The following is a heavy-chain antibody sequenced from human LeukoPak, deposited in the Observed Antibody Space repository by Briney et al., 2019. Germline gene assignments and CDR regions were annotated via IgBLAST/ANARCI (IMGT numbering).Heavy chain of an antibody. D-gene: IGHD3-9*01. CDR2: IYYTGST. CDR1: GGSISSNNYY. J-gene: IGHJ6*03. CDR3: ARQDDTTAGPQRNFYYYMDV. Sequence: SETLSLTCTVSGGSISSNNYYWGWLRQPPGKGLEWIGNIYYTGSTYYNPSLKSRVTISVDTSKNQFSLKLSSVTAADTAVYYCARQDDTTAGPQRNFYYYMDVWGRGTTVTVSS. V-gene: IGHV4-39*01.